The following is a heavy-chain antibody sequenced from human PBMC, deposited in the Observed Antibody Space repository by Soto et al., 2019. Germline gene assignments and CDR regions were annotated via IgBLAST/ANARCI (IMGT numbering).Heavy chain of an antibody. V-gene: IGHV3-48*01. CDR3: ARDLNLGSFDY. CDR2: ISSSSSTI. J-gene: IGHJ4*02. CDR1: GFTFSSYS. Sequence: GGSLRLSCAAFGFTSGFTFSSYSMNWVRQAPGKGLEWVSYISSSSSTIYYADSVKGRFTISRDNAKNSLYLQMNSLRAEDTAVYYCARDLNLGSFDYWGQGTLVTVSS.